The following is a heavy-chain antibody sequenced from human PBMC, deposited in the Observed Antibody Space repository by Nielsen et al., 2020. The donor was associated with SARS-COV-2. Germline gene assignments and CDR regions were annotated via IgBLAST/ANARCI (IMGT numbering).Heavy chain of an antibody. CDR3: ASPGIDY. J-gene: IGHJ4*02. Sequence: GESLKISCAASGFTFSDYYMNWVRQAPGKGLQWVANIKQDGSEKYYVDSVKGRFTVSRDNAENLMYLQMNSLRAEDTAVYYCASPGIDYWGQGTLVTVSS. CDR2: IKQDGSEK. V-gene: IGHV3-7*01. CDR1: GFTFSDYY.